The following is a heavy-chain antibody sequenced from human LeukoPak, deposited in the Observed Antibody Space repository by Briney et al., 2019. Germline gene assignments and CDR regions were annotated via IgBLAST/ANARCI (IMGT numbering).Heavy chain of an antibody. CDR3: AKQESFNWNGHLDY. Sequence: GGSLRLSCAASGFTFSSYEMNWVRQAPGKGLEWVSYISSSGSTIYYADSVKGRFTTSRDNAKNSLYLQMNSLRAEDTAVYYCAKQESFNWNGHLDYWGQGTLVTVSS. D-gene: IGHD1-1*01. CDR1: GFTFSSYE. CDR2: ISSSGSTI. J-gene: IGHJ4*02. V-gene: IGHV3-48*03.